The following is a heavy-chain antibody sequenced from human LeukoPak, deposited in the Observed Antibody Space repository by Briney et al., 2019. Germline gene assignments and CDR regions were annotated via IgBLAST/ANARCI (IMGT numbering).Heavy chain of an antibody. J-gene: IGHJ5*02. CDR2: ISHSGST. Sequence: SETLSLTCTVSGYSISSGYYWGWIRQPPGKGLEWIGSISHSGSTYYNPSLKSRVTISVDTSKNQFSLKLRSVTAADTAVYYCARVASRLGWFDPWGQGTLVTVSS. D-gene: IGHD6-25*01. CDR1: GYSISSGYY. V-gene: IGHV4-38-2*02. CDR3: ARVASRLGWFDP.